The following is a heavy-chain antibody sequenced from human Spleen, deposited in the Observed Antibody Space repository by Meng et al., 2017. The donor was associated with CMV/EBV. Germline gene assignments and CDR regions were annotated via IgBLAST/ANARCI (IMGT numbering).Heavy chain of an antibody. D-gene: IGHD5-12*01. Sequence: GGSLRLSCAVYGGSFSGYYWSWIRQGPGKGLEWVAVISYDGTNKYYADSVKGRFTISRDNSKNTLYLQMNSLRAEDTAVYYCARDFDIVARPNYSYGTDVWGQGTTVTVSS. J-gene: IGHJ6*02. CDR2: ISYDGTNK. V-gene: IGHV3-30*03. CDR1: GGSFSGYY. CDR3: ARDFDIVARPNYSYGTDV.